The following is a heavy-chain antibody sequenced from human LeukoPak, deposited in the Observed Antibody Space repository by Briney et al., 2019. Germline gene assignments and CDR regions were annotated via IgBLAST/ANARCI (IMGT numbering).Heavy chain of an antibody. J-gene: IGHJ4*02. CDR3: ARKTDHQTGGDY. Sequence: PGGSLRLSCAASGFTFSNYGMHWVRQAPGKGLEWVAVIYYDGSTTYYADSVKGRFTISRDNSKNTLYLQMNSLRAEDTAVYYCARKTDHQTGGDYWGQGALVTVSS. D-gene: IGHD1-1*01. CDR1: GFTFSNYG. CDR2: IYYDGSTT. V-gene: IGHV3-33*01.